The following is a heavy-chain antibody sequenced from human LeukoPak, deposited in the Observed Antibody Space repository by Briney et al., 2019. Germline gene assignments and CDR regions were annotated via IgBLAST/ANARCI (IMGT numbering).Heavy chain of an antibody. CDR2: ISSSSSYI. Sequence: GGSLRLPCAASGFTFSSYSMTWVRQAPGKGLEWVSSISSSSSYIYYADSVKGRFTISRDNAKNSLYLQMNSLRAEDTAVYYCARGDYDFWSGYYPFDYWGQGTLVTVSS. CDR1: GFTFSSYS. J-gene: IGHJ4*02. V-gene: IGHV3-21*01. CDR3: ARGDYDFWSGYYPFDY. D-gene: IGHD3-3*01.